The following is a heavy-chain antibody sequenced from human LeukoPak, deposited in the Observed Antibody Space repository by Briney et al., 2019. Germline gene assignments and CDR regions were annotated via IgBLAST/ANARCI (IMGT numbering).Heavy chain of an antibody. CDR1: GASVTSGGFY. D-gene: IGHD3-10*01. J-gene: IGHJ5*02. CDR3: ARHSGSGSLSRPFDP. Sequence: SETLSLTCSVSGASVTSGGFYWGWLRQPPGKGPEWIATVYYTGSTYYNPSLKSRVTISIDTSKNQFSLRLTSVTATDTAIYHCARHSGSGSLSRPFDPWGQATLVTVSP. V-gene: IGHV4-39*01. CDR2: VYYTGST.